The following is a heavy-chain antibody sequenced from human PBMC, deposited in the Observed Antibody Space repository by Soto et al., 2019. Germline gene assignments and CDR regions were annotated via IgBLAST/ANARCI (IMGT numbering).Heavy chain of an antibody. Sequence: SETLSLTCTVSGGSISSGGYSWSWIRQPPGKGLEWIGYIYHSGSTYYNPSLKSRVTISVDTSKNQFSLKLSSVTAADTAVYYCARDHYGDYDYWGQGTLVTVSS. V-gene: IGHV4-30-2*01. D-gene: IGHD4-17*01. CDR2: IYHSGST. J-gene: IGHJ4*02. CDR3: ARDHYGDYDY. CDR1: GGSISSGGYS.